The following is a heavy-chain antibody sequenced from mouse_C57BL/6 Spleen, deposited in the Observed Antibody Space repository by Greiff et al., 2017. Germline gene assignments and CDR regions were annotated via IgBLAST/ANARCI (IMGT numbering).Heavy chain of an antibody. Sequence: EVMLVESGGDLVKPGGSLKLSCAASGFTFSSYGMSWVRQTPDKRLEWVATISSGGSYTYYPDSVKGRFTISRDNAKNTLYLQMSSLKSEDTAMYYCARQPPFITTVVATDYWGQGTTLTVSS. CDR1: GFTFSSYG. V-gene: IGHV5-6*01. J-gene: IGHJ2*01. CDR2: ISSGGSYT. CDR3: ARQPPFITTVVATDY. D-gene: IGHD1-1*01.